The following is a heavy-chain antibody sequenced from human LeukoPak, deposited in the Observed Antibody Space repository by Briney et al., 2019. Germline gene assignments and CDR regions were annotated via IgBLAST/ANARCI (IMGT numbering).Heavy chain of an antibody. CDR1: GGSFSGYY. V-gene: IGHV4-34*01. CDR2: INHSGST. J-gene: IGHJ4*02. CDR3: ARGGRICDFWSGYYWFDDY. Sequence: PSETLSLTCAVYGGSFSGYYWSWIRQPPGKGLEWIGEINHSGSTNYNPSLKSRVTISVDTSKNQFSLKLSSVTAADTAVYYCARGGRICDFWSGYYWFDDYWGQGTLVTVSS. D-gene: IGHD3-3*01.